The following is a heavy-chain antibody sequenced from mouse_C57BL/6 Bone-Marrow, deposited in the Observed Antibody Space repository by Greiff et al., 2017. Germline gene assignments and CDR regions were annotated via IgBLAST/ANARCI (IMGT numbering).Heavy chain of an antibody. D-gene: IGHD2-3*01. CDR3: ARRGGWPGDY. J-gene: IGHJ2*01. CDR2: INPYNGGT. CDR1: GYTFTDYY. V-gene: IGHV1-19*01. Sequence: EVQLVESGPVLVKPGASVKMSCKASGYTFTDYYMNWVKQSHGKSLEWIGVINPYNGGTSYNQKFKGKATLTVDKSSSTAYIELNSLTSEDSAVYYCARRGGWPGDYWGQGTTLTVSS.